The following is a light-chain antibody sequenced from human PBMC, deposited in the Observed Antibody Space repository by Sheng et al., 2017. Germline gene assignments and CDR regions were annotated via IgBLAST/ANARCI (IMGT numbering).Light chain of an antibody. V-gene: IGKV1-39*01. Sequence: DIHMTQSPSSLSASVGDRVTITCRASETIAGHLNWYQQKPGKAPKLLLYAASRLESGVPSRFSGSGSGTDFTLSISNLQPDDFATYYCQETHSPLYTFGQGTKLETK. CDR1: ETIAGH. CDR2: AAS. J-gene: IGKJ2*01. CDR3: QETHSPLYT.